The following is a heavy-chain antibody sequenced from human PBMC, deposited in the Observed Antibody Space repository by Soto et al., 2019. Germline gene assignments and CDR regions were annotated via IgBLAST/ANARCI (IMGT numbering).Heavy chain of an antibody. CDR1: GFVFNDFA. V-gene: IGHV3-9*01. CDR3: AKPRSALLEVTPDWFDS. CDR2: ISWQSDSL. D-gene: IGHD1-1*01. Sequence: GGSLRLSCTASGFVFNDFAMHWFRQAPGKGLEWVSGISWQSDSLGYADSVKGRFAISRDNANNSLYLQMHSLRPEDTAFYFCAKPRSALLEVTPDWFDSWGQGILVTVSS. J-gene: IGHJ5*01.